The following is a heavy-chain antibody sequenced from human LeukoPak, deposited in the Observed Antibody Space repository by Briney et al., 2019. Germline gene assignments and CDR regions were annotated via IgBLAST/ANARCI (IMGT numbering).Heavy chain of an antibody. CDR3: ARGLDPKTTVTTLGY. CDR2: LYSGGST. J-gene: IGHJ4*02. V-gene: IGHV3-66*01. CDR1: GFTVSSNY. Sequence: PGGSLRLSCAASGFTVSSNYMSWVRQAPGKGLEWVSVLYSGGSTYYAESVKGRFTISRDNAKNTLYLQMNSLRAEDTAVYYCARGLDPKTTVTTLGYWGQGTLVTVSS. D-gene: IGHD4-17*01.